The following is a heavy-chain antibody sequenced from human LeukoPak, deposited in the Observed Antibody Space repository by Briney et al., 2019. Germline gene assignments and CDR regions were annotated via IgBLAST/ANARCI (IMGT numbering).Heavy chain of an antibody. Sequence: GGSWRLSGEASGFTSRNAWMSGVRKAPGKGWNWVGGIKSKTDGGTTDYAAPVKGRFTISRDDSKNTLYLQMNSLKTEDTAVYYCTTDREVRGGLFDYWGQGTLVTVSS. CDR1: GFTSRNAW. D-gene: IGHD3-10*01. J-gene: IGHJ4*02. CDR3: TTDREVRGGLFDY. V-gene: IGHV3-15*01. CDR2: IKSKTDGGTT.